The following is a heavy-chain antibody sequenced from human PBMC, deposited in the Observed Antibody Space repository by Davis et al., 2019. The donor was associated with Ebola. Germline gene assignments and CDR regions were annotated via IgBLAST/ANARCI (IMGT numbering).Heavy chain of an antibody. CDR2: ISYDGSNK. CDR1: GFTFSSYA. CDR3: ARAVTTVTPEGYYFDY. D-gene: IGHD4-17*01. Sequence: PGGSLRPSCAAPGFTFSSYAMPWVRQAPGKGLEWVAVISYDGSNKYYADSVKGRFTISRDNSKNTLYLQMNSLRAGDTAVYYCARAVTTVTPEGYYFDYWGQGTLVTVSS. J-gene: IGHJ4*02. V-gene: IGHV3-30*04.